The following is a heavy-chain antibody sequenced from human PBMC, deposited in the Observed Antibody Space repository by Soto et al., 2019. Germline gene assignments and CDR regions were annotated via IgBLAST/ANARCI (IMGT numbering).Heavy chain of an antibody. V-gene: IGHV4-59*07. CDR3: ARAHAPTLPFDY. CDR1: CGSIRNVY. J-gene: IGHJ4*01. CDR2: IFHSGNA. D-gene: IGHD2-15*01. Sequence: SDTLSLTCTVSCGSIRNVYWSWIRQAPGKGLEWIGFIFHSGNAKYNPSLKSRVTISVDTSKNQFSLSLDSVTAADTAVYFCARAHAPTLPFDYCGQGTLVTVSS.